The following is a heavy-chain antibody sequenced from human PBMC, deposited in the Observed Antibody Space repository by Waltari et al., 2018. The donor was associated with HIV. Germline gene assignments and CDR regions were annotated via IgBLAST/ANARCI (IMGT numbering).Heavy chain of an antibody. V-gene: IGHV1-69*01. CDR2: IIPIFGTP. CDR1: GGTRRHS. Sequence: QVQLVQSGAEVKKPGSSVQVSCKATGGTRRHSFSWVRQAPGQGLEWLGGIIPIFGTPNYAQKFQGRVTISADESATSVYLEMKTLRSDDTATYFCACADRDQSGSYYIFDYWGQGSLVTVSS. D-gene: IGHD1-26*01. CDR3: ACADRDQSGSYYIFDY. J-gene: IGHJ4*02.